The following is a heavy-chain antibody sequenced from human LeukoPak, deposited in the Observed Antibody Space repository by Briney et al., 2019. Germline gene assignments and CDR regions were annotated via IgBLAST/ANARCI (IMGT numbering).Heavy chain of an antibody. D-gene: IGHD3-22*01. CDR1: VYSFTSYW. J-gene: IGHJ4*02. Sequence: GESLKSSCKGSVYSFTSYWIGWVRQMPGKGLEWMGSIYPGDSDTRYSPSFQGQVTISADKSISTAYLQWSSLKASDTAMYYCARQTDSKALDYWGQGTLVTVSS. V-gene: IGHV5-51*01. CDR2: IYPGDSDT. CDR3: ARQTDSKALDY.